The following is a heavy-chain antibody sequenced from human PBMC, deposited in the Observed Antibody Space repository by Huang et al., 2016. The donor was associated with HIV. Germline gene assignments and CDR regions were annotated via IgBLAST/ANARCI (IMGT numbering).Heavy chain of an antibody. CDR3: ARGQRFSV. CDR1: IVTFDSFW. Sequence: EVQLVQSGGGLVQPGGSLRLSCAASIVTFDSFWMSWGRQTPGKGVEWVANISPEGRKEYYVDSVRGRFSISRDNTQRSLSLEMNSLTVEDAAIYYCARGQRFSVWGQGALVTVSS. D-gene: IGHD3-10*01. V-gene: IGHV3-7*04. CDR2: ISPEGRKE. J-gene: IGHJ4*02.